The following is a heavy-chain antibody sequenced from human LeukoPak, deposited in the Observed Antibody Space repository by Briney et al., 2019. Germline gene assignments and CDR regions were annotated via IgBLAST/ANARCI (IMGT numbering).Heavy chain of an antibody. J-gene: IGHJ5*02. CDR1: GGTFSSYT. Sequence: ASVKVSCKASGGTFSSYTISWVRQAPGQGLEWMGRIIPILGIANYAQKFQGRVTITADKSTSTAYMELSSLRSEDTAVYYCARDPGDEYSSLSDHWGQGTLVTVSS. D-gene: IGHD6-6*01. V-gene: IGHV1-69*04. CDR3: ARDPGDEYSSLSDH. CDR2: IIPILGIA.